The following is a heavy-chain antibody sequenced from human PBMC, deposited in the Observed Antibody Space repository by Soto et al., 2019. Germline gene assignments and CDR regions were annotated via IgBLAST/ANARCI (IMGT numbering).Heavy chain of an antibody. CDR2: ISGSGGST. D-gene: IGHD6-6*01. Sequence: GGSLRLSCAASGFTFSSYAMSWVRQAPGKGLEWVSAISGSGGSTYYADSVKGRFTISRDNSKNTLYLQMNSLRAEDTAVYYCAKGRNPYSSSDEYYFDYWGQGTLVTVSS. CDR1: GFTFSSYA. V-gene: IGHV3-23*01. J-gene: IGHJ4*02. CDR3: AKGRNPYSSSDEYYFDY.